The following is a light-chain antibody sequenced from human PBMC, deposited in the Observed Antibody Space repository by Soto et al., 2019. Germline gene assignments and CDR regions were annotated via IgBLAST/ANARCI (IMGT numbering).Light chain of an antibody. Sequence: QSVLTQPPSASGTPGQRVTISCSGSTSNIGGNTVNWYQQLPGTAPKLLIYNNNQRPSGVPDRFSGSKSGTSASLAISGLQSEDEADYYCASWDDSLNGHVVFGGGTKLTV. CDR3: ASWDDSLNGHVV. CDR2: NNN. V-gene: IGLV1-44*01. CDR1: TSNIGGNT. J-gene: IGLJ2*01.